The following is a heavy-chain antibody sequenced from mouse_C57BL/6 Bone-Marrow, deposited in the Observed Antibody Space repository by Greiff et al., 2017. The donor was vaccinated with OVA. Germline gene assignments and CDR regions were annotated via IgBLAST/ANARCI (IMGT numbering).Heavy chain of an antibody. D-gene: IGHD3-3*01. CDR2: INPYNGGT. J-gene: IGHJ4*01. CDR3: EREAARDDAMDY. V-gene: IGHV1-19*01. Sequence: VQLQQSGPVLVKPGASVKMSCKASGYTFTDYYMNWVKQSHGKSLEWIGVINPYNGGTSYNQKFKGKTTLTVDKSYSTAYMELNSLTSEDSAVYYSEREAARDDAMDYWGQGTSVTVSS. CDR1: GYTFTDYY.